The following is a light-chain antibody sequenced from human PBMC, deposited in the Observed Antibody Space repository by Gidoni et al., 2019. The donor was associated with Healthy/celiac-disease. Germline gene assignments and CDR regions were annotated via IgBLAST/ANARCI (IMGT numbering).Light chain of an antibody. V-gene: IGKV3-15*01. CDR1: QSVSSN. J-gene: IGKJ2*01. Sequence: EIVMTQYPATLSVSPGERATLSCRASQSVSSNLAWYQQKPGQAPRLLIYGASTRATGIPARFSGSGSRTEFTRTISSLQSEDFAVYYCQHWTTFGQGTKLEIK. CDR2: GAS. CDR3: QHWTT.